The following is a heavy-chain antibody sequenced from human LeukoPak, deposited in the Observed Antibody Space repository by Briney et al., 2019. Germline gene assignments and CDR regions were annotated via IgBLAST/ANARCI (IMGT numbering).Heavy chain of an antibody. CDR1: GGSISSYY. V-gene: IGHV4-59*01. Sequence: PSETLSLTCTVSGGSISSYYWSWIRQPPGKGLEWIGYIYYSGSTNYNPSLKSRVTISVDTSKNQFSLKLSSVTAADTAVYYCARDQYAVVPAAIQGNYYYGMDVWGQGTTVTVSS. CDR2: IYYSGST. J-gene: IGHJ6*02. CDR3: ARDQYAVVPAAIQGNYYYGMDV. D-gene: IGHD2-2*02.